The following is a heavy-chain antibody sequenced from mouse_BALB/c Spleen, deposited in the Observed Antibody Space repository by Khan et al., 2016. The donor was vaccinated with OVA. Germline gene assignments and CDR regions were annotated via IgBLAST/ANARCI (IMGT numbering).Heavy chain of an antibody. J-gene: IGHJ4*01. CDR2: IWAGGST. CDR3: ARETAYYGNYEAIDY. CDR1: GFSLTNYG. V-gene: IGHV2-9*02. D-gene: IGHD2-10*01. Sequence: QVQLKESGPGLVAPSQSLSITCTVSGFSLTNYGVNWVRQPPGKGLEWLGIIWAGGSTNYNSALMSRVSIRKDNAKSQVFLKMNSLATDDTAMYYCARETAYYGNYEAIDYWGQGTSVTVSS.